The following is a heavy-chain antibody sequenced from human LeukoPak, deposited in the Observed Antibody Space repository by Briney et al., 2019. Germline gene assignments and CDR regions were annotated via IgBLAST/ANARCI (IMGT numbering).Heavy chain of an antibody. V-gene: IGHV3-30*18. Sequence: GRSLRLSCAASGFTFSSYGMHWVRQAPGKGLEWVALISYDGSNKYYADSVKGRFTISRDNSKNTLYLQMNSLRAEDTAVYYCAKGYSGYDFPYYYGMDVWGQGTTVTVSS. D-gene: IGHD5-12*01. CDR1: GFTFSSYG. J-gene: IGHJ6*02. CDR3: AKGYSGYDFPYYYGMDV. CDR2: ISYDGSNK.